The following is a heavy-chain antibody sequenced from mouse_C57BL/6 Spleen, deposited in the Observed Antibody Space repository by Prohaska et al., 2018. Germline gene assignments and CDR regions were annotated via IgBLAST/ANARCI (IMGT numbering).Heavy chain of an antibody. V-gene: IGHV1-61*01. D-gene: IGHD1-1*01. CDR3: ARSDYGSRSFYY. CDR1: SYILTRYW. Sequence: QVQLQQHGAELVRSGSTVKLSCNASSYILTRYWMDLVSQRPGKCLKSIGNSYPSDSETHDNKKFKDKATLTVDKSSSTAYMQLSSLTSEDSAVYYCARSDYGSRSFYYESQGTTLTVSS. CDR2: SYPSDSET. J-gene: IGHJ2*01.